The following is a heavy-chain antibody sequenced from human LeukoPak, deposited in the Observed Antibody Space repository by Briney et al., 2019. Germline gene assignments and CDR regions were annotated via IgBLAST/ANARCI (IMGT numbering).Heavy chain of an antibody. CDR3: AREVVTAGPTRWYFDL. V-gene: IGHV3-53*01. J-gene: IGHJ2*01. CDR2: IYSGGSI. Sequence: PGGSLRLSCAASGFTVSSNYMSWVRQAPGKGLEWVSVIYSGGSIYYADSVKGRFTISRDNSKNTLNLQMNSLRAEDTAVYHCAREVVTAGPTRWYFDLWGRGTLVTVSS. CDR1: GFTVSSNY. D-gene: IGHD2-21*02.